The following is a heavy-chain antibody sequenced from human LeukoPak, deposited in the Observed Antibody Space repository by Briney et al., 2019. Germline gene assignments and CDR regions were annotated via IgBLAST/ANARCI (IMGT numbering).Heavy chain of an antibody. D-gene: IGHD1/OR15-1a*01. CDR1: GFTFISYA. CDR2: ISLSGDNM. CDR3: AEVATPNTLDAFDI. Sequence: PGGSLRLSCAASGFTFISYAMSWVRQAPGKGLEWVADISLSGDNMFYADSVKGRFTISRDNSNNTVSLQMNSLRVDDTAVYYCAEVATPNTLDAFDIWGQGTMVTVSS. J-gene: IGHJ3*02. V-gene: IGHV3-23*01.